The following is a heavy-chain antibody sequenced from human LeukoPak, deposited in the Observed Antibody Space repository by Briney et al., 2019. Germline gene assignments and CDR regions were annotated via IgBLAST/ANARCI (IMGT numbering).Heavy chain of an antibody. Sequence: GRSLRLSRAASGFTFSSYGMHWVRQAPGKGLEWVAVIWYDGSNKYYADSVKGRFTISRDNSKNTLYLQMNSLRAEDTAVYYCARALGRIAAAGTGYWGQGTLVTVSS. CDR2: IWYDGSNK. D-gene: IGHD6-13*01. CDR3: ARALGRIAAAGTGY. V-gene: IGHV3-33*01. J-gene: IGHJ4*02. CDR1: GFTFSSYG.